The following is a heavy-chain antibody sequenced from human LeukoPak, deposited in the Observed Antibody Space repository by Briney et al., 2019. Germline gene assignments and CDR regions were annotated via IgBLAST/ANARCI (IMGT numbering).Heavy chain of an antibody. CDR3: ARDRGNGKDV. J-gene: IGHJ6*02. CDR2: IYYTGST. D-gene: IGHD3-10*01. CDR1: GGSITSYY. Sequence: SETLSLTCTVSGGSITSYYWSWIRQPPGKGLEWIGYIYYTGSTNYNPSLKSRVTISVDTSKTQFSLKLRSVTAADTAVYYCARDRGNGKDVWGQGTTVTVSS. V-gene: IGHV4-59*01.